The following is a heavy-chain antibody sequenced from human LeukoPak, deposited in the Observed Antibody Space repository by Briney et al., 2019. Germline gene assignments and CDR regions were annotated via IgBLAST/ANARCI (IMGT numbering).Heavy chain of an antibody. Sequence: PGGSLRLSCSASGYTFSSYAMHWVRQAPGKGLEYVSAISSNGGSTYYADSVKGRFTISRDNSKNTLYLQMSSLRAEDTAVYYCAPRYGSGSYAWGQGTLVTVSS. CDR3: APRYGSGSYA. D-gene: IGHD3-10*01. CDR2: ISSNGGST. J-gene: IGHJ5*02. V-gene: IGHV3-64D*06. CDR1: GYTFSSYA.